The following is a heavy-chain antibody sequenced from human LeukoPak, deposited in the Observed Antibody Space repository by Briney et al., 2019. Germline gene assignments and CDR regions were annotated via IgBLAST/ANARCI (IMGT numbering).Heavy chain of an antibody. V-gene: IGHV4-31*03. CDR2: IYYSGST. Sequence: SETLSLTCTDSGGSISSGGYYWSWIRQHPGKGLEWIGYIYYSGSTYYNPSLKSRVTISVDTSKNQFSLKLSSVTAADTAVYYCARAVTGWTTLYYYYMDVWGKGTTVTVSS. CDR3: ARAVTGWTTLYYYYMDV. D-gene: IGHD1-20*01. CDR1: GGSISSGGYY. J-gene: IGHJ6*03.